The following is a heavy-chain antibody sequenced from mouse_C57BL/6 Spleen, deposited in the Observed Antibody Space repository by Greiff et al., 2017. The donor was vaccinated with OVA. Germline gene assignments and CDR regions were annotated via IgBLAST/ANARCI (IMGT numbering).Heavy chain of an antibody. V-gene: IGHV1-39*01. CDR2: INPNYGTT. D-gene: IGHD1-1*01. CDR3: ASPYYYGSSFWYFDV. Sequence: EVQLQESGPELVKPGASVKISCKASGYSFTDYNMNWVKQSNGKSLEWIGVINPNYGTTSYNQKFKGKATLTVDQSSSTAYMQLNSLTSEDSAVYYCASPYYYGSSFWYFDVWGTGTTVTVSS. CDR1: GYSFTDYN. J-gene: IGHJ1*03.